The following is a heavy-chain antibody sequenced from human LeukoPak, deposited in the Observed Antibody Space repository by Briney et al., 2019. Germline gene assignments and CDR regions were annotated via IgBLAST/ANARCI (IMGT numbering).Heavy chain of an antibody. V-gene: IGHV1-8*01. CDR2: MNPNSGNT. D-gene: IGHD3-10*01. CDR3: AKDNTMIRGIIYYGMDV. J-gene: IGHJ6*02. Sequence: GASVEVSCKASGYTFTSYDISWVRQAAGQGLEWMGWMNPNSGNTGYAQKFKGRVTMTGNTSINTAYMELSSLRSEDTAVYYCAKDNTMIRGIIYYGMDVWGQGTTVTVSS. CDR1: GYTFTSYD.